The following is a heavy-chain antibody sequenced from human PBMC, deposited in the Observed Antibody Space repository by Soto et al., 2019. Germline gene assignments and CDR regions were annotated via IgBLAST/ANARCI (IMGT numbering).Heavy chain of an antibody. CDR3: RVGVAD. D-gene: IGHD1-26*01. V-gene: IGHV3-30*03. CDR2: LSFDASKK. Sequence: PGGSLRLSCAASGFNFSAYGMHWVRQAPGTGLELVALLSFDASKKYYADSVKGRFTISRDTSRNTLYLQMNSLRVEDTAVYYCRVGVADWGQGTQVTVSS. J-gene: IGHJ4*02. CDR1: GFNFSAYG.